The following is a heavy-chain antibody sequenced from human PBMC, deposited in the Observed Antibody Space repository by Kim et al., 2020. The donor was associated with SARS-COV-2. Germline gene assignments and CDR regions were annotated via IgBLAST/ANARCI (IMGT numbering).Heavy chain of an antibody. D-gene: IGHD2-2*01. CDR2: ISAYNGNT. CDR1: GYTFTSYG. V-gene: IGHV1-18*01. Sequence: ASVKVSCKASGYTFTSYGISWVRQAPGQGLEWMGWISAYNGNTNYAQKLQGRVTMTTDTSTSTAYMELRSLRSDDTAVYYCARDLSYCSSTSCYLPFDYWGQGTLVTVPS. J-gene: IGHJ4*02. CDR3: ARDLSYCSSTSCYLPFDY.